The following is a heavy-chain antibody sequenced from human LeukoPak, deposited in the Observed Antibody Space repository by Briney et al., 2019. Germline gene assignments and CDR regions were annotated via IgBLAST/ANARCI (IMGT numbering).Heavy chain of an antibody. V-gene: IGHV3-74*01. D-gene: IGHD2-15*01. Sequence: GGSLRPSCAASGFTFSSYWMHWVRQAPGKGLVWVSRINSDGSSTSYADSVKGRFTISRDNAKNTLYLQMNSLRAEDTAVYYCARSPRYCSGGSCYPGRGAFDIWGQGTMVTVSS. CDR2: INSDGSST. J-gene: IGHJ3*02. CDR1: GFTFSSYW. CDR3: ARSPRYCSGGSCYPGRGAFDI.